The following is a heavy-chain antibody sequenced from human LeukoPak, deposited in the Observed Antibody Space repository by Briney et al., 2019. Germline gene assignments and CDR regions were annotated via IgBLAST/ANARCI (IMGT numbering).Heavy chain of an antibody. CDR2: ISSSGSNI. D-gene: IGHD3-10*02. CDR1: GFTFSSYE. Sequence: GGSLRLSCAASGFTFSSYEMNWVRQAPGKGLEGVSYISSSGSNIYYADSVEGRFTISRDNAKNSLYLQMNSLRAEDTAVYYCAELGITMIGGVWGKGTTVTISS. CDR3: AELGITMIGGV. V-gene: IGHV3-48*03. J-gene: IGHJ6*04.